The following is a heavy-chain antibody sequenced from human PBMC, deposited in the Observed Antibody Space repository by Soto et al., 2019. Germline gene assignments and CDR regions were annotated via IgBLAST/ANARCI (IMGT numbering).Heavy chain of an antibody. Sequence: QVQLQESGPGLVKPSQTLSLTCTVSGGSISSGGYYWSWIRQHPGKGLEWIGYIYYSGRTYYNPSLKSRVTLSVDTSKNQFSLKLSSVTAADTAVYDCAIYLTRNPHNVWGQGTTVTVSS. D-gene: IGHD2-2*02. CDR1: GGSISSGGYY. J-gene: IGHJ6*02. V-gene: IGHV4-31*03. CDR2: IYYSGRT. CDR3: AIYLTRNPHNV.